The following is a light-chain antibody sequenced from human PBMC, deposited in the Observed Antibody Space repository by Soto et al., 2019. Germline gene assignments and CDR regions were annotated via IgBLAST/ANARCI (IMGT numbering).Light chain of an antibody. V-gene: IGKV3D-15*01. Sequence: EIVMTQSPATLSVSPGERATLSCRASQSVSSNFAWYQQKPGQAPRLLIYGASTRATGIPARFSGSGSGTEFTLTISSLQSEDFAVYYCQQDHNCPWGTFGQGTKVEIK. CDR3: QQDHNCPWGT. CDR1: QSVSSN. J-gene: IGKJ1*01. CDR2: GAS.